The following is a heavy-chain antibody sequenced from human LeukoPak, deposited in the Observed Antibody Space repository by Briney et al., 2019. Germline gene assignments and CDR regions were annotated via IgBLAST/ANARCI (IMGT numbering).Heavy chain of an antibody. CDR1: GFTFNYYW. Sequence: GGSLRLSCAASGFTFNYYWLTWVRQAPGKGLEWVAHIQQDGREKYYVDSVKGRFIISRDNAKNSLYLQMNSLRAEDTAVYYCARVRKLRTRGVMDPLDYWGQGTLVTVSS. CDR2: IQQDGREK. V-gene: IGHV3-7*01. D-gene: IGHD3-10*01. J-gene: IGHJ4*02. CDR3: ARVRKLRTRGVMDPLDY.